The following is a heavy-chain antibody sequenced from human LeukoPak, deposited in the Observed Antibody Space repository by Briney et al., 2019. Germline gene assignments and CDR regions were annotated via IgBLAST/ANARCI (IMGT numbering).Heavy chain of an antibody. CDR2: ISGSGGST. Sequence: PGGSLRLSCAASGFTFTGYARIWVRQAPGKGLECVSGISGSGGSTYYIDSVRGRFTISRDSSKNTLHLQMNSLRAEDTAVYYCATPVGFCSGASCRDYWGQGALVTVSS. J-gene: IGHJ4*02. CDR1: GFTFTGYA. V-gene: IGHV3-23*01. D-gene: IGHD2-15*01. CDR3: ATPVGFCSGASCRDY.